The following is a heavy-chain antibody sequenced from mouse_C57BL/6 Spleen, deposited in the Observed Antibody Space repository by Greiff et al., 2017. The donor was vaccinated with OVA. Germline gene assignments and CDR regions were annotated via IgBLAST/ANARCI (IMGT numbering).Heavy chain of an antibody. J-gene: IGHJ4*01. CDR2: IYPGDGDT. V-gene: IGHV1-82*01. CDR1: GYAFSSSW. CDR3: ARSGTTVVEGY. D-gene: IGHD1-1*01. Sequence: VKLQQSGPELVKPGASVKISCKASGYAFSSSWMNWVKQRPGTGLEWIGRIYPGDGDTNYNGKFKGKATLTADKSSSTAYMQLSRLTSEDSAVYFCARSGTTVVEGYWGQGTSVTVAS.